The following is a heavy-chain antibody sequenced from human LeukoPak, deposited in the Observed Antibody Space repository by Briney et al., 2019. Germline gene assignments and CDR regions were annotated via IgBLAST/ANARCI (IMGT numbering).Heavy chain of an antibody. D-gene: IGHD4-17*01. Sequence: GGSLRLSCAASGFTFSSYAMSWVRQAPGKGLEWVSAISGSGGSTYYADSVKGRFTISRDNSKNTLYLQMNSLRAEDTAVYYCANLDPVPMTTVTTDYYYGMDVWGQGTTVAVSS. J-gene: IGHJ6*02. CDR3: ANLDPVPMTTVTTDYYYGMDV. CDR1: GFTFSSYA. CDR2: ISGSGGST. V-gene: IGHV3-23*01.